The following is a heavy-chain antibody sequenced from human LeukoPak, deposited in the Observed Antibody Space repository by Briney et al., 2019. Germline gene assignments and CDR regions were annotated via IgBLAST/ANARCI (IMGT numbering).Heavy chain of an antibody. Sequence: SVKVSCKASGATFSSYAITWVRQAPGQGLEWMGGIIPIFGTANYAQEFQGRVTITADESTSTAYMELSSLRSEDTAVYYCARAPPYYYDSSCYYKGAFDYWGQGTLVTVSS. CDR2: IIPIFGTA. D-gene: IGHD3-22*01. J-gene: IGHJ4*02. CDR3: ARAPPYYYDSSCYYKGAFDY. V-gene: IGHV1-69*13. CDR1: GATFSSYA.